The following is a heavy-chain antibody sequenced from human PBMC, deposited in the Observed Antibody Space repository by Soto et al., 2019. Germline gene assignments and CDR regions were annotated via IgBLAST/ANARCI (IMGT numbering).Heavy chain of an antibody. CDR3: PRANYDLLTGDLAETWFVR. Sequence: QVQLVQSGAEVKKPGASVKVSCKASGYTFTNYGISWVRQAPGQGLEWMGWISAYNGNTNYAQNPQGRVTMTTDTXXSXAFXALRILTYDDTAVYFCPRANYDLLTGDLAETWFVRRGQGTPVTVSS. CDR1: GYTFTNYG. J-gene: IGHJ5*02. D-gene: IGHD3-9*01. CDR2: ISAYNGNT. V-gene: IGHV1-18*01.